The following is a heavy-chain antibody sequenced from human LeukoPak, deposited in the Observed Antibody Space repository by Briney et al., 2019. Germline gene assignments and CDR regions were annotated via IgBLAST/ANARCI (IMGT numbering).Heavy chain of an antibody. D-gene: IGHD5-12*01. CDR2: LNPRSGAT. CDR3: ARDHRRGSTGYDMPAD. J-gene: IGHJ4*02. Sequence: ASVKVSCKASGYTFVDYYLYWVRQAPGQGLEWMGWLNPRSGATNYAQKFQGRVTMTRDTSINTAYMELSRLRSDDTAVYYCARDHRRGSTGYDMPADWGQGTLVTVSS. V-gene: IGHV1-2*02. CDR1: GYTFVDYY.